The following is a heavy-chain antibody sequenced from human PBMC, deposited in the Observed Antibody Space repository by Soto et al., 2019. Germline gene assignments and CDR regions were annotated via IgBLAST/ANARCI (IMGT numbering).Heavy chain of an antibody. CDR3: ARSTQRVKTHFDY. V-gene: IGHV4-59*01. D-gene: IGHD6-13*01. CDR2: IYYSGST. J-gene: IGHJ4*02. CDR1: GGSISSYY. Sequence: PSETLSLTCTVSGGSISSYYWSWIQQPPGKGLEWIGYIYYSGSTNYNPSLKSRVTISVDTSKNQFSLKLSSVTAADTAVYYCARSTQRVKTHFDYWGQGTLVTVSS.